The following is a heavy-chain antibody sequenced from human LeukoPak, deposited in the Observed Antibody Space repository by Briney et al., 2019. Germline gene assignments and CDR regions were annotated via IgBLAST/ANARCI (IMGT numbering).Heavy chain of an antibody. J-gene: IGHJ4*02. CDR2: ILDSGSA. V-gene: IGHV4-30-4*07. CDR3: ARVLKGSGWSFDY. CDR1: GGSISSGGYS. D-gene: IGHD6-19*01. Sequence: SQTLSLTCAVSGGSISSGGYSWSWIRQPPGKGLEWIGYILDSGSANYNPSLKSRVTISIDTSKNQFSLKLSSVTVADTAVYYCARVLKGSGWSFDYWGQGTLVTVSS.